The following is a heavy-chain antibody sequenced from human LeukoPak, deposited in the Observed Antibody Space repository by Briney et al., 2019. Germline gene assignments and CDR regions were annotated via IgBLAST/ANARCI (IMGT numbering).Heavy chain of an antibody. CDR2: IRYDGSNK. J-gene: IGHJ6*03. Sequence: LSGGSLRLSCAASGFTFSSYGMHWVRQAPGKGLEWVAFIRYDGSNKYYADSVKGRFTISRDNSKNTLYLQMNSLRADDTAVYYCAKEGRIQLWTAAAPGYYYMDVWGKGTTVTISS. CDR1: GFTFSSYG. CDR3: AKEGRIQLWTAAAPGYYYMDV. D-gene: IGHD5-18*01. V-gene: IGHV3-30*02.